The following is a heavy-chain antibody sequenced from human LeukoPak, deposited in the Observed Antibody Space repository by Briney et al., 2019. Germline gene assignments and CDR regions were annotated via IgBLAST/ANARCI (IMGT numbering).Heavy chain of an antibody. V-gene: IGHV3-30-3*01. CDR3: ASKGASCCPFDP. J-gene: IGHJ5*02. D-gene: IGHD2-2*01. Sequence: GGSLRLSCAASGFTFSSYAMHWVRQAPGKGLEWVAVISYDGSNKYYADSVKGRFTISRDNAKNSLYLQMNSLRAEDTAVYYCASKGASCCPFDPWAREPWSPSPQ. CDR2: ISYDGSNK. CDR1: GFTFSSYA.